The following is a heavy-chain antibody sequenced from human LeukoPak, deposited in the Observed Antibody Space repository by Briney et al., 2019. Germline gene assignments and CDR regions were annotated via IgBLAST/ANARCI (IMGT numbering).Heavy chain of an antibody. CDR2: MNPNSGNT. V-gene: IGHV1-8*01. J-gene: IGHJ6*02. D-gene: IGHD3-3*01. Sequence: ASVTVSCKASGYTFTSYDINWVRQAPGQGLEWMGWMNPNSGNTGYAQKFQGRVTMTRNTSISTAYMELSSLRSEDTAVYYCARGGYDFWSGFYYYYGMDVWGQGTTVTVSS. CDR1: GYTFTSYD. CDR3: ARGGYDFWSGFYYYYGMDV.